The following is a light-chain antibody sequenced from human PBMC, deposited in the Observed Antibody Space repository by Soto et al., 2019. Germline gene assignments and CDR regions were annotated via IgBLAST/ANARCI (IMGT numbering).Light chain of an antibody. J-gene: IGKJ1*01. CDR2: DAS. Sequence: DIQMTQSPSTLSASVGDGVTITCRASQSIGTWLAWYQQKPGKAPKVLIYDASNLESGVPSRFSGSGSGTEFTLTISSLQPDDFATYYCQHYNSYSEAFGQGTKVDIK. CDR1: QSIGTW. V-gene: IGKV1-5*01. CDR3: QHYNSYSEA.